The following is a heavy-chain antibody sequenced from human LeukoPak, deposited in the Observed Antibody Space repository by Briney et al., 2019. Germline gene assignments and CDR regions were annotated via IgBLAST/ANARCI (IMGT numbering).Heavy chain of an antibody. Sequence: PSETLSLTCAVYGGSFSGYYWSWIRQPPGKGLEWIGEINHSGSTNYNPSLKSRVTISVDTSKNQFSLKLSSVTAADTAVYYCARGVYNRGDYWGQGTLVTVSS. CDR1: GGSFSGYY. D-gene: IGHD1-1*01. CDR2: INHSGST. J-gene: IGHJ4*02. CDR3: ARGVYNRGDY. V-gene: IGHV4-34*01.